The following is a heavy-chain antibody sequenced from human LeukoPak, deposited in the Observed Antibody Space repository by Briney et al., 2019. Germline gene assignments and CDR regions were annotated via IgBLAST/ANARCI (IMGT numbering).Heavy chain of an antibody. J-gene: IGHJ4*02. CDR1: GYTFTTYG. Sequence: ASVKVSCKASGYTFTTYGITWIRQAPGQGLEWLGWISPYNGATEYAQNLQDRVSMTTDTSTNTAYIEVRSLKSDDTAVYYCARDSDWNVDYWGQGTLVTVSS. CDR2: ISPYNGAT. D-gene: IGHD1-1*01. CDR3: ARDSDWNVDY. V-gene: IGHV1-18*01.